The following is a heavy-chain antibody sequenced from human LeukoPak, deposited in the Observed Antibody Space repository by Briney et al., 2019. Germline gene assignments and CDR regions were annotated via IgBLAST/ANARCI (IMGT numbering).Heavy chain of an antibody. CDR3: ARGRVVRGVSAFDY. D-gene: IGHD3-10*01. Sequence: SETLSLTCTVSGGSIGRYYWSWIRQPPGKGLEWIGYIYYSGSTNYNPSLKSRVTISVDTSKNQFSLKLSSVTAADTAVYYCARGRVVRGVSAFDYWGQGTLVTVSS. V-gene: IGHV4-59*12. CDR1: GGSIGRYY. CDR2: IYYSGST. J-gene: IGHJ4*02.